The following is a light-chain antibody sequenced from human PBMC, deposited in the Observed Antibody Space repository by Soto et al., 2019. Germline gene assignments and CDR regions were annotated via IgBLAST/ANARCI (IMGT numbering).Light chain of an antibody. V-gene: IGLV2-14*01. CDR2: EVT. Sequence: QSALTQPASVSGSPGQSITISCTGTSSDIGGYNYVSWYQQHPGKAPKLVISEVTNRPSGVSNRFSGSKSGNTASLTISGLQTEDEADYYCCSYTIISTPFVFGTGTKLTVL. CDR1: SSDIGGYNY. CDR3: CSYTIISTPFV. J-gene: IGLJ1*01.